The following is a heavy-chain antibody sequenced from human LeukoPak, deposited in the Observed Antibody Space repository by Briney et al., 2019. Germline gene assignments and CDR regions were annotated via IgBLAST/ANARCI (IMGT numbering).Heavy chain of an antibody. J-gene: IGHJ5*02. CDR1: GFRFSDLT. D-gene: IGHD3-16*01. V-gene: IGHV3-23*01. Sequence: GSLGLSCAASGFRFSDLTMTWVRQAPGKGPEWVSAIGGRGGSTYYADSLGGRFIISRDNSKDMVYRQMNSLKVEDTATYYCGKEGGAWGQGTKVSVSS. CDR3: GKEGGA. CDR2: IGGRGGST.